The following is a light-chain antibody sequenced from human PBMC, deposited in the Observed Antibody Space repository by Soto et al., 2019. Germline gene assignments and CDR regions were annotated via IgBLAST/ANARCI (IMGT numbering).Light chain of an antibody. J-gene: IGKJ1*01. CDR1: QSISSW. CDR3: QQYNRYWT. Sequence: DIQMTQSPSTLSASVGDRVTITCRASQSISSWLAWYQQKPGKAPKLLIYKASSLESGVPSRFSGSGSGTEFTLTISSLQPDDVATYYCQQYNRYWTFGQVTKVDSK. CDR2: KAS. V-gene: IGKV1-5*03.